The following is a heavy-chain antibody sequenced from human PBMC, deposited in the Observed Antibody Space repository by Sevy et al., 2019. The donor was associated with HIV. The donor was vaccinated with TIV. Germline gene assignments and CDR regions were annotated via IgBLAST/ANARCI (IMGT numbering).Heavy chain of an antibody. CDR3: ARSDSSSWYILYYFEY. Sequence: GGSLRLSCAASGFSFSSYSVSWVRQAPGKGLEWVASIGSSNSYIYYADSVKGRFTISRDNAKNSLFLHMNTLRAEDTAVYYCARSDSSSWYILYYFEYWGQGTPVTVSA. J-gene: IGHJ4*02. CDR1: GFSFSSYS. V-gene: IGHV3-21*01. D-gene: IGHD6-13*01. CDR2: IGSSNSYI.